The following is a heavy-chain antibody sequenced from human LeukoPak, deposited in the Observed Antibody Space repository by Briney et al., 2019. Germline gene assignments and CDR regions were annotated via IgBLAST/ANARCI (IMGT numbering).Heavy chain of an antibody. CDR2: INDGGST. CDR3: ARDSGSYGSGSRADY. CDR1: GGSFTKHQ. D-gene: IGHD3-10*01. V-gene: IGHV4-34*01. Sequence: SETLSLTCAVYGGSFTKHQWSWIRQPPGKGLEWIGAINDGGSTNYNPSLKSRVTISVDTSKNQFSLKLSSVTAADTAVYYCARDSGSYGSGSRADYWGQGTLVTVSS. J-gene: IGHJ4*02.